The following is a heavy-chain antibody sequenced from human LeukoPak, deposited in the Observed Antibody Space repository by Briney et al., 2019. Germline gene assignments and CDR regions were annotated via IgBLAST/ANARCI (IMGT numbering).Heavy chain of an antibody. CDR3: ARDRKYGSERLRRLDY. Sequence: SETLSLTCTVSGGSISSDDYYWSWIRQPPGKGLEWIGYISYSGNTYYNPSLKSRVSISVDMSKNQFSLKLSSVTVADTAVYYCARDRKYGSERLRRLDYWGQGTLVTVSS. D-gene: IGHD3-10*01. V-gene: IGHV4-30-4*01. CDR1: GGSISSDDYY. CDR2: ISYSGNT. J-gene: IGHJ4*02.